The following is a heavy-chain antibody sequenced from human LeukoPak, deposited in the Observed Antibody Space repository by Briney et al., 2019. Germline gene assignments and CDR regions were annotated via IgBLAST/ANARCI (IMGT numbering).Heavy chain of an antibody. CDR3: ARSQNYYGSGDY. J-gene: IGHJ4*02. D-gene: IGHD3-10*01. V-gene: IGHV4-61*03. CDR1: GGSVSNGNYY. CDR2: IYYTGKT. Sequence: SETLSLTCTVSGGSVSNGNYYWSWLRQPPGKALEWIGYIYYTGKTYYNPSLEGRVTILVDTSRNHFSVKLSSVTAADTAVYYCARSQNYYGSGDYWSQGTLVTVSS.